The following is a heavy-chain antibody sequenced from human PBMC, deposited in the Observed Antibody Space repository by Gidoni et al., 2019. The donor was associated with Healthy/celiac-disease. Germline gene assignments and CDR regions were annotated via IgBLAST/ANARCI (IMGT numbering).Heavy chain of an antibody. CDR1: GGSISRGGYY. CDR3: ASGGDYYDSSGYYMDV. CDR2: IYYSGST. J-gene: IGHJ6*03. Sequence: QVQLQESGPGLVKPSQTLSLTCTVSGGSISRGGYYWSWIRQHPGKGLEWIGYIYYSGSTYYNPSLKSRVTISVDTSKNQFSLKLSSVTAADTAVYYCASGGDYYDSSGYYMDVWGKGTTVTVS. V-gene: IGHV4-31*03. D-gene: IGHD3-22*01.